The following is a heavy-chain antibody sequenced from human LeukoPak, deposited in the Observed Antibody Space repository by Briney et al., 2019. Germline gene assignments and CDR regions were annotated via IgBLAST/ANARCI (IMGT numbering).Heavy chain of an antibody. CDR1: GFTFSSYS. V-gene: IGHV3-48*04. CDR3: ARDRLLPPGTREGDAFDI. CDR2: ISSSSSTI. J-gene: IGHJ3*02. Sequence: PGGSLRLSCAASGFTFSSYSMNWVRQAPGKGLEWVSYISSSSSTIYYADSVKGRFTISRDNAKNSLYLQMNSLRAEDTAVYYCARDRLLPPGTREGDAFDIWGQGTMVTVSS. D-gene: IGHD1-7*01.